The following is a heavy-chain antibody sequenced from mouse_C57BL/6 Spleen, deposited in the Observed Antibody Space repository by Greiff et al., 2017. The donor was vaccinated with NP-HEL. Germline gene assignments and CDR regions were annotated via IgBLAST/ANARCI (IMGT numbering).Heavy chain of an antibody. CDR2: IYPRSGNT. Sequence: QVHVKQSGAELARPGASVKLSCKASGYTFTSYGISWVKQRTGQGLEWIGEIYPRSGNTYYNEKFKGKATLTADKSSSTAYMELRSLTSEDSAVYFCARREDGSSPYYAMDYWGQGTSVTVSS. V-gene: IGHV1-81*01. D-gene: IGHD1-1*01. J-gene: IGHJ4*01. CDR1: GYTFTSYG. CDR3: ARREDGSSPYYAMDY.